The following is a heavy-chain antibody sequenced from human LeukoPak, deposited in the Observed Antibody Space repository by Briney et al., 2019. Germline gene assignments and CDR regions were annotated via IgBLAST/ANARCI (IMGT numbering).Heavy chain of an antibody. J-gene: IGHJ5*02. Sequence: PGGSLRLSCGASGFTFSSRTMNWVRQAPEKGLEWVSTITNDGVATYYADSVRGRFTVSRDNSRNTLYLQMNSLRVEDTAVYYCAPRGIGGVDWFDPWGQGTLVTVSS. D-gene: IGHD2-8*02. CDR3: APRGIGGVDWFDP. V-gene: IGHV3-23*01. CDR2: ITNDGVAT. CDR1: GFTFSSRT.